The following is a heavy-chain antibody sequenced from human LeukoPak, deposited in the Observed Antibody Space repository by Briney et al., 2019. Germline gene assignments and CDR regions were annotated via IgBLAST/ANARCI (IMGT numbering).Heavy chain of an antibody. V-gene: IGHV1-2*02. J-gene: IGHJ4*02. CDR1: GYTFTGYS. Sequence: ASVKVSCKASGYTFTGYSIHWVRQAPGQGLEWMGWINLKSGGTNYAQKFQARVTMTRETSISTAYMELSRLRSDDTAVYYCAREDSTGYSSLDYWGQETLVTVSS. CDR2: INLKSGGT. CDR3: AREDSTGYSSLDY. D-gene: IGHD3-22*01.